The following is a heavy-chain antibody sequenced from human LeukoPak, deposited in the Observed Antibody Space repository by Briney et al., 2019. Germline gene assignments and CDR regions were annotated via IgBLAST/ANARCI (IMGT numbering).Heavy chain of an antibody. V-gene: IGHV4-31*03. J-gene: IGHJ3*02. CDR1: GGSISSGGYY. Sequence: SETLSLTCTVSGGSISSGGYYWSWIRQDPGKGLEWIGYIYYSGSTYYNPSLKSRVTISVDTSKNQFSLKLSSVTAADTAVYYCARHQGCSSTSCYTAAFDIWGQGTMVTVSS. CDR3: ARHQGCSSTSCYTAAFDI. D-gene: IGHD2-2*02. CDR2: IYYSGST.